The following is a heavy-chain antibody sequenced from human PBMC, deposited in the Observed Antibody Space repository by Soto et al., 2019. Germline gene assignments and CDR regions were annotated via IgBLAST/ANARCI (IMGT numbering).Heavy chain of an antibody. CDR3: ARLVYDSSGYRPG. CDR1: GGSISSYY. J-gene: IGHJ4*02. V-gene: IGHV4-59*08. Sequence: PSETLSLTCTVSGGSISSYYWSWIRQPPGKGLEWIGYISYSGDTEYNPSLKSRFTISAGPSKSQFSLRLTSVTAGDSAVYYCARLVYDSSGYRPGWGQGTLVTVS. CDR2: ISYSGDT. D-gene: IGHD3-22*01.